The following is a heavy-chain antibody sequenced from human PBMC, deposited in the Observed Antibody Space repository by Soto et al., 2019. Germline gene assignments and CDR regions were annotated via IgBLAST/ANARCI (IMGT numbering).Heavy chain of an antibody. D-gene: IGHD3-3*01. J-gene: IGHJ4*02. V-gene: IGHV3-30-3*01. CDR2: ISYDGSNK. Sequence: PGGSLRLSCAASGFTFSSYAMHWVRQAPGKGLEWVAVISYDGSNKYYADSVKGQFTISRDKYKNKLYLQINKLRAEDTAVYYCARDLYPLRFLEWLSDYFDYWGQGTLVTVSS. CDR3: ARDLYPLRFLEWLSDYFDY. CDR1: GFTFSSYA.